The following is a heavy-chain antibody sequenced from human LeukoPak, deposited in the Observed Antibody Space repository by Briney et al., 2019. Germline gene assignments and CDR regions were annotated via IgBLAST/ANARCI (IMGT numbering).Heavy chain of an antibody. Sequence: SETLSLTCGVYGGSFSGYYLTWIRQPPGKGLEWIGEIHPSGSPNYNPSLKSRVTISVDTSKNQFSLRMSSLTAADTAVYYCAGGENYNRGGNYWGQGPLVTVSS. CDR1: GGSFSGYY. D-gene: IGHD3-10*01. J-gene: IGHJ4*02. CDR3: AGGENYNRGGNY. V-gene: IGHV4-34*01. CDR2: IHPSGSP.